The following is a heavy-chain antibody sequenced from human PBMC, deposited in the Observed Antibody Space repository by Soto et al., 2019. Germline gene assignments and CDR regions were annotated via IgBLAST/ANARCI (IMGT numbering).Heavy chain of an antibody. CDR2: IIPIFGTA. V-gene: IGHV1-69*13. CDR1: GGTFSSYA. CDR3: ARHPGGRGYYYGMDV. Sequence: SVKVSCKASGGTFSSYAISWVRQAPGQGLEWMGGIIPIFGTANYAQKFQGRVTVTADESTSTAYMELSSLRSEDTAVYYCARHPGGRGYYYGMDVWGQGTTVTVYS. D-gene: IGHD2-15*01. J-gene: IGHJ6*02.